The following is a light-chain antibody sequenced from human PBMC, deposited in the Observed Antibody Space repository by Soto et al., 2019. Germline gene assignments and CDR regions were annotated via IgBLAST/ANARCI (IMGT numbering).Light chain of an antibody. CDR3: QNYGASPFT. J-gene: IGKJ3*01. CDR2: GIS. CDR1: QSIGTNY. V-gene: IGKV3-20*01. Sequence: ENVLTQSPGTLSLSPGERATLSCRASQSIGTNYLAWYQQKPGQAPRPLIFGISTSATGIPDRFSGSGSGTDFTLTIGRLEPEDFAVYYCQNYGASPFTFGPGTRVEIK.